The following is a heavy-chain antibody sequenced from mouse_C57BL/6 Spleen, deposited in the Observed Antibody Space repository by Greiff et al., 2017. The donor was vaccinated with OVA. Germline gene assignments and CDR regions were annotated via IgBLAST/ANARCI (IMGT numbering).Heavy chain of an antibody. J-gene: IGHJ2*01. V-gene: IGHV1-50*01. CDR3: ARAIDY. CDR1: GYTFTSYW. CDR2: IDPSDSYT. Sequence: QVQLQQPGAELVKPGASVKLSCKASGYTFTSYWMQWVKQRPGQGLEWIGEIDPSDSYTTYNQKFKGKATLTVDTASSPAYMQLSSLTSEDSAVYSCARAIDYWGQGTTLTVSS.